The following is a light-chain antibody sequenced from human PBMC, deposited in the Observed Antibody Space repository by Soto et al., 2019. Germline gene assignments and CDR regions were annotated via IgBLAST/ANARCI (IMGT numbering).Light chain of an antibody. CDR2: DTS. Sequence: EVVMTQSPATLSVSPGEGVTLSCRASQGIGDTLPWYQHKPGQTPSLLIYDTSTRATGVPARFSGSRSEPEFTHPINSLQPEDFPIYYCQPYNTWPLTFGGGTKVESK. CDR3: QPYNTWPLT. CDR1: QGIGDT. V-gene: IGKV3-15*01. J-gene: IGKJ4*01.